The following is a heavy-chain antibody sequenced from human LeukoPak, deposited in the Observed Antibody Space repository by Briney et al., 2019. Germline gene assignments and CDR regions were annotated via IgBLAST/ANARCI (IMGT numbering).Heavy chain of an antibody. D-gene: IGHD1-14*01. CDR2: INPNSGGT. J-gene: IGHJ4*02. CDR3: ARGLTFIYYFDY. Sequence: GASVKVSCKASGYTFTGYYMHWVRQAPGQGLKWMGWINPNSGGTNYAQKFQGWVTMTRDTSISTAYMELSRLRSDDTAVYYCARGLTFIYYFDYWGQGTLVTVSS. V-gene: IGHV1-2*04. CDR1: GYTFTGYY.